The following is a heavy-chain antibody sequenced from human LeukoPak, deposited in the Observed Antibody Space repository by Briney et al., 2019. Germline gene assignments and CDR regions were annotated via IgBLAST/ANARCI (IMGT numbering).Heavy chain of an antibody. D-gene: IGHD1-1*01. CDR1: GGSIISSY. V-gene: IGHV4-59*08. J-gene: IGHJ6*04. CDR3: ASRGILSQLSTLDV. CDR2: IYYGGST. Sequence: SETLSLTCTVSGGSIISSYWSWIRRPPGKGLEWIGYIYYGGSTNYNPSLKSRLTLSLDTSKNQFSLKLSSVTAADTAVYYCASRGILSQLSTLDVWGKGTTVTVSS.